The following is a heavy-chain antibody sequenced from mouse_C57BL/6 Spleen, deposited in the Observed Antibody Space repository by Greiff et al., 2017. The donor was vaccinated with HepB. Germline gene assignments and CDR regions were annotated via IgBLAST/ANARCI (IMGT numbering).Heavy chain of an antibody. CDR3: AKNGYDYDGSYWYFDV. CDR2: IWRGGST. V-gene: IGHV2-5*01. CDR1: GFSLTSYG. D-gene: IGHD2-4*01. Sequence: QVQLQQSGPGLVQPSQSLSITCTVSGFSLTSYGVHWVRQSPGKGLEWLGVIWRGGSTDYNAAFMSRLSITKDNSKSQVFFKMNSLQADDTAIYYCAKNGYDYDGSYWYFDVWGTGTTVTVSS. J-gene: IGHJ1*03.